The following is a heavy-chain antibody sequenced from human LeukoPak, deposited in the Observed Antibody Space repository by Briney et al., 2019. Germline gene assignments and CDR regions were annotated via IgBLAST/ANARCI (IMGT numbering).Heavy chain of an antibody. CDR1: GGSISSYY. D-gene: IGHD4-17*01. CDR3: ARDPSSYDYGDYVGYGMDV. CDR2: IYYSGST. J-gene: IGHJ6*02. V-gene: IGHV4-59*01. Sequence: SETLSLTCTVSGGSISSYYWSWIRQPPEKGLEWIGNIYYSGSTNYNPSLKSRVTMSVDTSKNQFSLKLSSVTAADTAVYYCARDPSSYDYGDYVGYGMDVWGQGTMVTVSS.